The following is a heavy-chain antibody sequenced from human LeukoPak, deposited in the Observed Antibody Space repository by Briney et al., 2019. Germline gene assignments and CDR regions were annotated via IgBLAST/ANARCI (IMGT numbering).Heavy chain of an antibody. CDR3: AKKGKSGIASRPSDAFDI. V-gene: IGHV3-43D*03. CDR2: ISWDGGST. Sequence: GGSLRLSCAASGFTFDDYAMHWVRQAPGKGLEWVSLISWDGGSTYYADSVKGRFTISRDNSKNSLYLQMNSLRAEDTAVYYCAKKGKSGIASRPSDAFDIWGQGTMVTVSS. D-gene: IGHD6-6*01. J-gene: IGHJ3*02. CDR1: GFTFDDYA.